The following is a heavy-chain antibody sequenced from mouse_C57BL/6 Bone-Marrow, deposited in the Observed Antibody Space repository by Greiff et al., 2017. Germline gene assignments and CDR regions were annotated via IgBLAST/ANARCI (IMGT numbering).Heavy chain of an antibody. CDR2: INPSNGGT. D-gene: IGHD1-1*01. Sequence: QVHVKQPGTELVKPGASVKLSCKASGYTFTSYWMHWVKQRPGQGLEWIGNINPSNGGTNYNEKFKSKATLTVDKSSSTAYMQLSSLTSEDSAVYYCARRVYYYGSRWDYFDYWGQGTTLTVS. V-gene: IGHV1-53*01. J-gene: IGHJ2*01. CDR3: ARRVYYYGSRWDYFDY. CDR1: GYTFTSYW.